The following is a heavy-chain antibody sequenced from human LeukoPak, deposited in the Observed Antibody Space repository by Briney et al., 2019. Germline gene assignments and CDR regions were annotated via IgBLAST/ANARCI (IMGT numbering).Heavy chain of an antibody. Sequence: PGGSLRLSCAASEFTFSSYGMHWVRQAPGKGLEWVAFIRYDGSNKYYADSVKGRFTISRDNSKNTLYLQMNSLRAEDTAVYYCAKDKRVVGATTGPYYFDYWGQGTLVTVSS. CDR1: EFTFSSYG. CDR3: AKDKRVVGATTGPYYFDY. D-gene: IGHD1-26*01. V-gene: IGHV3-30*02. CDR2: IRYDGSNK. J-gene: IGHJ4*02.